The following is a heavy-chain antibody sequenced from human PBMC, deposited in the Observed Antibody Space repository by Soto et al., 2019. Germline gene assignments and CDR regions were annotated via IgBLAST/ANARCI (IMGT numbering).Heavy chain of an antibody. CDR2: VIPFSGAA. V-gene: IGHV1-69*06. J-gene: IGHJ5*02. CDR1: GGAFVNYA. CDR3: ARDIGGGLHP. Sequence: QVQLVQSGTEGKRPGSSVKVSCKSSGGAFVNYAIAWVRQAPGQGLEWVGGVIPFSGAAEYAQKFKGRVTLTADTSASTAYMEVSSLRSDDTAVYYCARDIGGGLHPWGQGTLVIVSS. D-gene: IGHD3-16*01.